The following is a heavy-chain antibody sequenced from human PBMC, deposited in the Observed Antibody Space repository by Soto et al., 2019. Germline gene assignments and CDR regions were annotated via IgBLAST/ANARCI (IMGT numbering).Heavy chain of an antibody. V-gene: IGHV3-74*01. Sequence: GGSLRLSCAASGFTFSSYGMHWVRQAPGKGLEWVSRINSDGSETSYADSVKGRFTISRDNSKNTVYLQMNSLRAEDTAVYYCAKGSVVFPYDAFDIWGQGTMVTVSS. CDR2: INSDGSET. J-gene: IGHJ3*02. CDR3: AKGSVVFPYDAFDI. CDR1: GFTFSSYG. D-gene: IGHD3-22*01.